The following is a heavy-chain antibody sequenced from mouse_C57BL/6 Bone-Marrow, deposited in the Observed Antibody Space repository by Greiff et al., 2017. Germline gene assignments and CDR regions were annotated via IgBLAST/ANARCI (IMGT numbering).Heavy chain of an antibody. Sequence: QVKLQQPGAELVKPGASVKMSCKASGYTFTSYWITWVKQRPGQGLEWIGDIYPGSGSTNYNEKFKSKATLTVDTSSSTAYMQLSSLTSEDSAVYYCAREGDGYYGYYFDYWGQGTTLTVSS. CDR3: AREGDGYYGYYFDY. V-gene: IGHV1-55*01. D-gene: IGHD2-3*01. CDR2: IYPGSGST. CDR1: GYTFTSYW. J-gene: IGHJ2*01.